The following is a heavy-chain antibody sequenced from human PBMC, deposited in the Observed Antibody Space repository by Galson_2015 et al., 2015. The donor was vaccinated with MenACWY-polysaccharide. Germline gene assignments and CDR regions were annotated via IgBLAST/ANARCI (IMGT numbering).Heavy chain of an antibody. CDR1: GFSFSSYG. J-gene: IGHJ6*02. CDR3: ARETGSIAAASYYNGMDV. D-gene: IGHD6-13*01. V-gene: IGHV3-33*01. CDR2: IWYDGNNK. Sequence: SLRLSCAASGFSFSSYGMQWVRQAPGKGLEWVAVIWYDGNNKYYADSVKGRFTISRDNSKNTLYLQMNSLRGEDTAIYYCARETGSIAAASYYNGMDVWGQGTTVTVSS.